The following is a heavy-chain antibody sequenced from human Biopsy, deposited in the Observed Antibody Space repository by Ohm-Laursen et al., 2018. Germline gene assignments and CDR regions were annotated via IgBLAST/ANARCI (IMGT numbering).Heavy chain of an antibody. CDR2: IRGSGLTI. CDR1: GFILNNYG. V-gene: IGHV3-23*01. Sequence: SLRLSCAASGFILNNYGLSWVRQAPGKGLEWVSAIRGSGLTIFYTDSVKGRFTISRDNSKNTLSLQMNSQRADDTAIYYCAKDLHNYGMDVWGQGTTVTVSS. CDR3: AKDLHNYGMDV. J-gene: IGHJ6*02.